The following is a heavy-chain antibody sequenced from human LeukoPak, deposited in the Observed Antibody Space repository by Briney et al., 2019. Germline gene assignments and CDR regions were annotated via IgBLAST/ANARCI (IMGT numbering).Heavy chain of an antibody. V-gene: IGHV1-2*02. CDR1: GYTFTGYY. CDR2: SNPNSGGT. Sequence: ASVKVSCKASGYTFTGYYMHWVRQAPGQGLEWMGWSNPNSGGTNYAQKFQGRVTMTRDTSISTAYMELSRLRSDDTAVYYCAVIVVVPAATVRSYAFDIWGQGTMVTVSS. J-gene: IGHJ3*02. CDR3: AVIVVVPAATVRSYAFDI. D-gene: IGHD2-2*01.